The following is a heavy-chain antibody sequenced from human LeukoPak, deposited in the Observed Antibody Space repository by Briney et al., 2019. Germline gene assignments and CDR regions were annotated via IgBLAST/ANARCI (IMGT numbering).Heavy chain of an antibody. CDR1: GGSFSGYY. Sequence: SETLSLTCAVYGGSFSGYYWSWIRQPPGKGLEWIGEINHSGSTNYNPSLKSRVTISVDTSKNQFSLKLSSVTAADTAVYHCARGRRITMIVVVITRRNWFDPWGQGTLVTVSS. J-gene: IGHJ5*02. D-gene: IGHD3-22*01. CDR2: INHSGST. CDR3: ARGRRITMIVVVITRRNWFDP. V-gene: IGHV4-34*01.